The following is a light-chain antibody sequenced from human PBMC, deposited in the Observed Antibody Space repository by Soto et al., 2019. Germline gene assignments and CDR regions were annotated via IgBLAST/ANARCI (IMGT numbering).Light chain of an antibody. CDR3: SSYTSSSTWV. CDR2: EVN. Sequence: QSALTQPASVSGSPGQSITISCTGTSSDVGGYNYVSWFVQHPGKAPKLIIYEVNNRPSGVSIRFSGSKSGNTASLTISGLKAEDEADYYCSSYTSSSTWVFGGGTKLTVL. J-gene: IGLJ3*02. CDR1: SSDVGGYNY. V-gene: IGLV2-14*01.